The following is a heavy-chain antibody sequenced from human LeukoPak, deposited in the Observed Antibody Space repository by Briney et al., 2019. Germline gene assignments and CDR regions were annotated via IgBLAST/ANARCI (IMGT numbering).Heavy chain of an antibody. V-gene: IGHV4-30-2*01. J-gene: IGHJ6*02. CDR2: IYHSGST. Sequence: SETLSLTCAVSGGSISSGGYSWSWIRQPPGKGLEWIGYIYHSGSTYYNPSLKSRVTISIDTSQNQFSLKLISVTAADTAVYYCARTRDANAYYYYYGMDVWGQGTTVTVSS. CDR3: ARTRDANAYYYYYGMDV. CDR1: GGSISSGGYS. D-gene: IGHD2-2*01.